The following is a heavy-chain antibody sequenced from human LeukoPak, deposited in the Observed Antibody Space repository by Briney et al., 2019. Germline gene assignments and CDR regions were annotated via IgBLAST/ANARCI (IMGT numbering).Heavy chain of an antibody. J-gene: IGHJ3*02. CDR2: VIPIFGTA. D-gene: IGHD5-18*01. V-gene: IGHV1-69*01. CDR3: ARDIDTAMVTGDI. CDR1: GGTFSSYA. Sequence: SVKVSCKASGGTFSSYAISWVRQAPGQGLEWMGGVIPIFGTANYAQKSQGRVTITADESTSTAYMELSSLRSEDTAVYYCARDIDTAMVTGDIWGQGTMVTVSS.